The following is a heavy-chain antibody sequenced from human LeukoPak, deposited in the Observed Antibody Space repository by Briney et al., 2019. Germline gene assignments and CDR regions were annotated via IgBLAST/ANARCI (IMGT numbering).Heavy chain of an antibody. CDR3: ARHVKGSTHGFDP. D-gene: IGHD2/OR15-2a*01. J-gene: IGHJ5*02. CDR2: IYYSGSI. Sequence: SETLSLTCTVSGGSISSYYWSWIRQPPGKGLEWIGYIYYSGSINHNPSLKSRVTISVDTSKNQFSLKLSSVTAADTAVYYCARHVKGSTHGFDPWGQGTLVTVSS. V-gene: IGHV4-59*08. CDR1: GGSISSYY.